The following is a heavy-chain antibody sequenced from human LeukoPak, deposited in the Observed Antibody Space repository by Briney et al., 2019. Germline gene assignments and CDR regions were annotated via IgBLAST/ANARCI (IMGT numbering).Heavy chain of an antibody. Sequence: GGSLRLSCAASGFTFNTYAMSWVRQAPGKGLEWVSTINDRGGATYYADSVKGRFTISRGNSKNTVYLQMNSLRPDDTAVYYCAKDYFGSGATPEAWGQGTLVTVSS. CDR2: INDRGGAT. CDR3: AKDYFGSGATPEA. V-gene: IGHV3-23*01. CDR1: GFTFNTYA. D-gene: IGHD3-10*01. J-gene: IGHJ5*02.